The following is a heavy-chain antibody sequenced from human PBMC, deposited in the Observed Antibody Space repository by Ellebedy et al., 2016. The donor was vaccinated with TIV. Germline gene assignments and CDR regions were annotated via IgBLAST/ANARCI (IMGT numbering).Heavy chain of an antibody. J-gene: IGHJ4*02. D-gene: IGHD6-13*01. CDR2: INTDGSST. CDR1: GFTFSPYW. Sequence: GESLKISCAASGFTFSPYWMHWVRQAPGKGLMWVSRINTDGSSTGYADSVKGRFTISRDNAKNTLYLQMNGLRAEDTAVYYCAREVWYPASWGQGTLVTVSS. CDR3: AREVWYPAS. V-gene: IGHV3-74*01.